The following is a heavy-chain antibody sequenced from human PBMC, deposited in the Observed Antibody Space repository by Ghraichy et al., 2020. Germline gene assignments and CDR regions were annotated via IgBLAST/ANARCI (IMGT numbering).Heavy chain of an antibody. J-gene: IGHJ2*01. Sequence: SETLSLTCTVSGGSISSYYWSWLRQPPGKGLEWIGYIYYSGSTNYNPSLKSRVTISVDTSKNQFSLKLSSVTAADTAVYYCARGSLSDYRRPHWYFDLWGRGTLVTVSS. CDR2: IYYSGST. V-gene: IGHV4-59*01. D-gene: IGHD4/OR15-4a*01. CDR1: GGSISSYY. CDR3: ARGSLSDYRRPHWYFDL.